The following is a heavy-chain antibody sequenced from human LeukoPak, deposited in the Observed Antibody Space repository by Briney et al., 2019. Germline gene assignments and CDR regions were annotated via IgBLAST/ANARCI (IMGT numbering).Heavy chain of an antibody. J-gene: IGHJ4*02. V-gene: IGHV3-7*01. CDR1: GFPFSSYW. CDR2: IKQDGGET. Sequence: GGSLRLSCAASGFPFSSYWMAWVRQAPGKGLEWVASIKQDGGETFYVDSVKGRFTISRDNAKDSLYLQMNSLRAEDTAVYYCTREDHSNYNYWGQGTLVTVSS. CDR3: TREDHSNYNY. D-gene: IGHD4-11*01.